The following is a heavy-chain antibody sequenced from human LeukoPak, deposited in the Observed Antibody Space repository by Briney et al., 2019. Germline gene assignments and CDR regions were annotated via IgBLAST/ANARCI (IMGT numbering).Heavy chain of an antibody. J-gene: IGHJ3*02. V-gene: IGHV3-33*01. CDR2: IWYDGSNK. CDR3: AREDTYIKGGAFDI. Sequence: PGGSLRLSCAASGFTFSSYGMHWVRQAPGKGLEWVAVIWYDGSNKYYADSVKGRFTISRDNSKNTLYLQMNSLRAEDTAVYYCAREDTYIKGGAFDIWGQGTMVTVSS. CDR1: GFTFSSYG. D-gene: IGHD4-11*01.